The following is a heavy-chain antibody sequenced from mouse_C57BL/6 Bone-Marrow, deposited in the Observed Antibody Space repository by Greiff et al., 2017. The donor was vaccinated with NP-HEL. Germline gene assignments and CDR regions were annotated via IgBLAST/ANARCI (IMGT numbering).Heavy chain of an antibody. Sequence: VKVVESGAELARPGASVKLSCKASGYTFTSYGISWVKQRTGQGLEWIGEIYPRSGNTYYNEKFKGKATLTADKSSSTAYMELRSLTSEDSAVYFCARHDGYLYWGQGTLVTVSA. V-gene: IGHV1-81*01. D-gene: IGHD2-3*01. CDR1: GYTFTSYG. CDR3: ARHDGYLY. CDR2: IYPRSGNT. J-gene: IGHJ3*01.